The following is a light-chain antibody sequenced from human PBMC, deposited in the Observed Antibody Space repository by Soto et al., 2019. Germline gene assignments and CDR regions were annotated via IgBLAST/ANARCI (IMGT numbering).Light chain of an antibody. CDR1: QSISSW. Sequence: DIQMTQSPSTLSASVGNSLPITCRASQSISSWLVGYQQKPGKAPKRLIYDGACLESGGPSRFSGSRSGTEVTLTISSLQPDDFATDYCQQYNSYSRTFGQGTKVDIK. CDR2: DGA. V-gene: IGKV1-5*01. CDR3: QQYNSYSRT. J-gene: IGKJ1*01.